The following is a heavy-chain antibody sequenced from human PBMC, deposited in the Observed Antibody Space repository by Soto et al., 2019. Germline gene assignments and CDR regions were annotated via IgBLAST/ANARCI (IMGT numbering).Heavy chain of an antibody. V-gene: IGHV3-30-3*01. CDR3: ARETDYGMDV. CDR1: GFTFSSYA. J-gene: IGHJ6*02. Sequence: QVQLVESGGGVVQPGRSLRLSCAASGFTFSSYAMHWVRQAPGKGLEWVALISYDGSKKYYADSVKGRFTISRDNSKNTLYLKMNSLRAEATAVYYCARETDYGMDVWGQGPTVTVSS. CDR2: ISYDGSKK.